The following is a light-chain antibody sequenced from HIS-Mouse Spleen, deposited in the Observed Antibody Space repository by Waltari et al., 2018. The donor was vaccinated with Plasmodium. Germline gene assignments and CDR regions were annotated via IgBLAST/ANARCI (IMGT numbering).Light chain of an antibody. CDR1: SSDVGGYNY. CDR3: SSYAGSNNLV. CDR2: EVS. V-gene: IGLV2-8*01. Sequence: QSALTPPPSASGSPGQSVTISCTRTSSDVGGYNYVSWYQPHPGKAPKLMIYEVSKRPSGVPDRFSGSKSGNTASLTVSGLQAEDEADYYCSSYAGSNNLVFGGGTKLTVL. J-gene: IGLJ2*01.